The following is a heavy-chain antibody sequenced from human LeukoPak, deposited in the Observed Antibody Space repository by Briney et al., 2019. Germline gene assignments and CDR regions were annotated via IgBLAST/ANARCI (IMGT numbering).Heavy chain of an antibody. CDR2: IYYSGTT. D-gene: IGHD6-19*01. V-gene: IGHV4-39*01. CDR3: VRTYSIGWSLGVFDI. CDR1: GGSINTSSRNSYY. J-gene: IGHJ3*02. Sequence: NPSETLSLTCTVSGGSINTSSRNSYYWGWIRQPPGKGLEWVGGIYYSGTTYYSPSLKSRVTISVDMSKNQFSLRLSSVTAADTAVYYCVRTYSIGWSLGVFDIWGQGTRVTVSS.